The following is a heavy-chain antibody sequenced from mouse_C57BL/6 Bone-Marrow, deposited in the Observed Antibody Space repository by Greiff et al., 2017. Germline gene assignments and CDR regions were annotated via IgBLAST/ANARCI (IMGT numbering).Heavy chain of an antibody. V-gene: IGHV5-17*01. D-gene: IGHD6-1*01. CDR3: ARATEWFAY. J-gene: IGHJ3*01. CDR1: GFTFSDYG. Sequence: EVQLVESGGGLVQPGGSLTLSCAASGFTFSDYGMHWVRQAPEKGLEWVAYISSGSSTIYYADTVKGRFTISRDNAKNTLFLQMTSLRADDTAMYYCARATEWFAYWGQGTLVTVSA. CDR2: ISSGSSTI.